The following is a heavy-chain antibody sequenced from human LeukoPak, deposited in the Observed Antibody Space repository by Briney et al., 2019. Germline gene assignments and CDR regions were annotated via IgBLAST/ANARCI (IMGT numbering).Heavy chain of an antibody. V-gene: IGHV3-7*01. CDR3: ARDLAYSRLDY. Sequence: PGGSLRLSCAVSGLTFSSSWMDWVRQAPGKGLEWVASINPDGNKKYSADSVKGRFTISRDNDENSLYLQMNSLRVEDTAFYYCARDLAYSRLDYWGQGMLVTVSS. J-gene: IGHJ4*02. D-gene: IGHD5-18*01. CDR1: GLTFSSSW. CDR2: INPDGNKK.